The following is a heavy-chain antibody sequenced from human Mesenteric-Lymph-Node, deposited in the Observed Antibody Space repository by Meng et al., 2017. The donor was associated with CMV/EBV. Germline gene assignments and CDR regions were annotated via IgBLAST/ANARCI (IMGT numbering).Heavy chain of an antibody. CDR3: ARGYRALRFLEWLYEYYFDY. CDR2: IIPIFGTA. Sequence: SVKVSCKASGGTFSTYSISWVRQAPGQGPEWMGGIIPIFGTANYAQKFQGRVTITRNTSISTAYMELSSLRSEDTAVYYCARGYRALRFLEWLYEYYFDYWGQGTLVTVSS. D-gene: IGHD3-3*01. J-gene: IGHJ4*02. V-gene: IGHV1-69*05. CDR1: GGTFSTYS.